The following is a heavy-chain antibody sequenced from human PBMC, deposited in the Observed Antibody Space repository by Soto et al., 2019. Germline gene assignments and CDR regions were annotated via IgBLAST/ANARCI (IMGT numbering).Heavy chain of an antibody. CDR2: INHSGST. Sequence: QVQLQQWGAGLLKPSETLSLTCAVYGGSFSGYYWSWIRQPPGKGLEWIGEINHSGSTNYNPSLKSRVTISVATSKNQFALKLSSVTAADTAVYYCAMTGGWYLQHWGQGTLVTVSS. V-gene: IGHV4-34*01. CDR1: GGSFSGYY. CDR3: AMTGGWYLQH. J-gene: IGHJ1*01. D-gene: IGHD6-19*01.